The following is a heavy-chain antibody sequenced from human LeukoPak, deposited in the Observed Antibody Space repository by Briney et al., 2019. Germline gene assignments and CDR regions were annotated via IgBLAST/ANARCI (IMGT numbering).Heavy chain of an antibody. CDR1: GVNFSSHA. V-gene: IGHV3-30*01. CDR3: ARDPAGYDSGGWFDP. D-gene: IGHD5-12*01. Sequence: GRSLRLSCVASGVNFSSHAMHWVRQAPGRGLEGLGVISYDASLTYFADSLEGRFSTSRDNPRDTLYLHMNSLRPEDSAVYYCARDPAGYDSGGWFDPWGQGTLVIVSS. J-gene: IGHJ5*02. CDR2: ISYDASLT.